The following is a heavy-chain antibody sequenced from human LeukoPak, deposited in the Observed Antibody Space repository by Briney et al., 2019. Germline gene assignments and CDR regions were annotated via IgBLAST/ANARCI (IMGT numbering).Heavy chain of an antibody. Sequence: SETLSLTCTVSGGSITGYYWSWIRQPPGKGLERIGYIYYSGSTNYNPSLKGRVTISVDTSKNQFSLKLSSVTAADTAVYYCARLWDNYFDYWGQGTLVTVSS. CDR2: IYYSGST. CDR3: ARLWDNYFDY. D-gene: IGHD1-26*01. J-gene: IGHJ4*02. V-gene: IGHV4-59*08. CDR1: GGSITGYY.